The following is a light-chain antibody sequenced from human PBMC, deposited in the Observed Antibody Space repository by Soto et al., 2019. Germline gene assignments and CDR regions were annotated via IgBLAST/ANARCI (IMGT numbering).Light chain of an antibody. CDR3: HQTYSAPWT. V-gene: IGKV1-39*01. J-gene: IGKJ1*01. CDR1: QNIDRY. CDR2: AAS. Sequence: DIPMTQSPSSLSAFAGDRLTITCRASQNIDRYLNWYQQRPGKAPKLLIYAASGLQSGVPSRFSGGGSGAYFSLTISNLQPEDYATYFCHQTYSAPWTFGQGTKVEI.